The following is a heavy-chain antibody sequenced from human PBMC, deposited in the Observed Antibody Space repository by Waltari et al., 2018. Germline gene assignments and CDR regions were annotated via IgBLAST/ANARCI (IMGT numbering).Heavy chain of an antibody. D-gene: IGHD2-15*01. J-gene: IGHJ3*02. CDR2: IYYSGST. Sequence: QMQLQESGPGLVKPSEPLSLTCTVSGGSISSSTYSWGWIRQPTGKGLEWIGNIYYSGSTYYKPSLKSRLTIVVDTSKNQFSLNLRSVPAADTAVYYCARLPISLGVGSVFDIWGQGTMVTVSS. CDR3: ARLPISLGVGSVFDI. CDR1: GGSISSSTYS. V-gene: IGHV4-39*01.